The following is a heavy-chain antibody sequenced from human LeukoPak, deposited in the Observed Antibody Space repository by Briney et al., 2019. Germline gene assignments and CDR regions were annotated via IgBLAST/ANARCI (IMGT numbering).Heavy chain of an antibody. D-gene: IGHD4-17*01. Sequence: ASVKVSFKFSVYTLTELSIHWVRQAPGKGLEWMGGFDPEDGETIYAQKFQGRVTMTEDTSTDTDYMELSSLRSEDTAVYYCATPFVYGDYAYFQHWGKGTLVTVSS. CDR2: FDPEDGET. J-gene: IGHJ1*01. CDR1: VYTLTELS. CDR3: ATPFVYGDYAYFQH. V-gene: IGHV1-24*01.